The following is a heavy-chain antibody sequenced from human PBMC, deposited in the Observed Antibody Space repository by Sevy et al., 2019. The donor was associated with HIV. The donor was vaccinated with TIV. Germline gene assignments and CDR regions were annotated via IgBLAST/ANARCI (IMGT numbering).Heavy chain of an antibody. CDR3: ARHSSMTTVTMNY. Sequence: SETLSLTCTISGGSLNSGSYYWSWIRQPPGKGLEWIGYISYSGSSNYNYSLKSRVTISVHTSNNQFSLKLSSVTAADTAVYYCARHSSMTTVTMNYWGQGTLVTVSS. D-gene: IGHD4-17*01. CDR2: ISYSGSS. V-gene: IGHV4-61*01. J-gene: IGHJ4*02. CDR1: GGSLNSGSYY.